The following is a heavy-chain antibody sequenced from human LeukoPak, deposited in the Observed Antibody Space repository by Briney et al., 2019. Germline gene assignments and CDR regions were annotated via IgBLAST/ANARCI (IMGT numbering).Heavy chain of an antibody. Sequence: KPSETLSLTCTVSGGSISSYYWSWIRQPPGKGLEWIGYIYYSGSTNYNPSLKSRVTISVDTSKNQFSLKLSSVTAADTAVYYCARSEPHDSSGYYLDYWGQGTLVTVSS. CDR3: ARSEPHDSSGYYLDY. CDR2: IYYSGST. CDR1: GGSISSYY. D-gene: IGHD3-22*01. J-gene: IGHJ4*02. V-gene: IGHV4-59*08.